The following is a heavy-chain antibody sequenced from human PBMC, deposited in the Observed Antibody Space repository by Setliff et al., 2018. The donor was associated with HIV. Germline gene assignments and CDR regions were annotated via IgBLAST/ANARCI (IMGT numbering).Heavy chain of an antibody. V-gene: IGHV1-18*01. CDR1: GYTFTRYG. CDR3: ARDGEYQVLHYYYSGMDV. CDR2: ISANNGNT. D-gene: IGHD2-2*01. Sequence: VKVSCKASGYTFTRYGISWVRQAPGQGLEWMGWISANNGNTKYAQRLQGRVTMTTDTSASTAYMDLRSLRSDDTAVYFCARDGEYQVLHYYYSGMDVWGQGTTVTVSS. J-gene: IGHJ6*02.